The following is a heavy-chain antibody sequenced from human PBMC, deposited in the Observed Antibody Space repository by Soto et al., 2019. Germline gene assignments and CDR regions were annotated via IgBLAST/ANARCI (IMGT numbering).Heavy chain of an antibody. CDR1: GGSISSGGYY. CDR3: ARLLWFGELFPNWFDP. Sequence: SETLSLTCTVSGGSISSGGYYWSWIRQHPGKGLEWIGYIYYSGSTYYNQSLKSRVTISVDTSKNQLSLKLSSVTAADTAVYYCARLLWFGELFPNWFDPWGQGTLVTVSS. J-gene: IGHJ5*02. CDR2: IYYSGST. V-gene: IGHV4-31*03. D-gene: IGHD3-10*01.